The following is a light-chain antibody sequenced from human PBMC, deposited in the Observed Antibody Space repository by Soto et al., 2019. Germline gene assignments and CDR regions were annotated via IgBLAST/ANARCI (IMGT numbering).Light chain of an antibody. CDR2: AVS. CDR3: CSYAGSGTFV. J-gene: IGLJ2*01. Sequence: QSVLTQPASVSGSPGQSITISCTGTSSDVGSYNLVSWYQQHPGKAPKLMIYAVSKRPSGISYRFSGSKSGNTASLTISGLQAEDEADFYCCSYAGSGTFVFGGGTKVTVL. CDR1: SSDVGSYNL. V-gene: IGLV2-23*02.